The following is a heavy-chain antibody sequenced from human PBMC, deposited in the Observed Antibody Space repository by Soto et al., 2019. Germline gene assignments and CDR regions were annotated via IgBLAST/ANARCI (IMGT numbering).Heavy chain of an antibody. CDR1: GYTFTSYA. V-gene: IGHV1-3*01. J-gene: IGHJ5*02. CDR3: ARDLNGTTYWFDP. Sequence: ASVKVSCKASGYTFTSYAMHWVRQAPGQRLEWMGWINAGNGNTKYSQKFQGRVTITRDTSASTAYMELSSLRSEDTAVYYCARDLNGTTYWFDPWGQGTLVTVSS. D-gene: IGHD1-1*01. CDR2: INAGNGNT.